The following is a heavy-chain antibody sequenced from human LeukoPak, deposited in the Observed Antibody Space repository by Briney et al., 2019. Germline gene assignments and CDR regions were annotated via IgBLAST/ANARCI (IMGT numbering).Heavy chain of an antibody. V-gene: IGHV4-31*03. Sequence: SETLSLTCTVSGGSISTGGYYWSWIRQHPGKGLEWIGYIYYSGSTYCNPSLKSRVTISVDTSKNQFSLKLSSVTAADTAVYYCARDESSGRFDYWGQGTLVTVSS. CDR1: GGSISTGGYY. CDR3: ARDESSGRFDY. J-gene: IGHJ4*02. CDR2: IYYSGST. D-gene: IGHD3-22*01.